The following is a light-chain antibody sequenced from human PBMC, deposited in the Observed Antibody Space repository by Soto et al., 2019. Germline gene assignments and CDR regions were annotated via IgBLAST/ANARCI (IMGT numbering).Light chain of an antibody. CDR1: PMGSSN. J-gene: IGKJ1*01. CDR3: QQYNNWPPWT. CDR2: GAS. V-gene: IGKV3-15*01. Sequence: EIVMTQSPGSLSVSPGEGVTLSSRASPMGSSNLAWYQQKVGQAPRLLIYGASTRATGIPARFSGSGSGTEFTLTISSLQSEDFAVYYCQQYNNWPPWTFGQGTKVDIK.